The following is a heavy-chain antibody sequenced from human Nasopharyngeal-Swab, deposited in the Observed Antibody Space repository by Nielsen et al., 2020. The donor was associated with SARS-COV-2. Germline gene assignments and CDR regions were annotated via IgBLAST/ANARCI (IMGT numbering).Heavy chain of an antibody. CDR2: ISAYNGNT. D-gene: IGHD2-15*01. CDR1: DYTFTSYG. J-gene: IGHJ4*02. Sequence: ASVKVSCKASDYTFTSYGISWVRQAPGQGLEWMGWISAYNGNTNYAQKLQGRVTMTTDTSTSTAYMELSSLRSEDTAVYYCARVPELRYCSGGSCLEQDYWGQGTLVTVSS. CDR3: ARVPELRYCSGGSCLEQDY. V-gene: IGHV1-18*01.